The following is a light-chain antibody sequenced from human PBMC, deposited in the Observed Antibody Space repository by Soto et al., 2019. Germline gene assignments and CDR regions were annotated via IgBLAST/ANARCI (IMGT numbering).Light chain of an antibody. Sequence: DIQMTQSPSTLSGSVGDRVTITCRASQTISSWLAWYQQKPGKAPKLLIYDASNLETGVPSRFSGSGSGTDFTFTISSLQPEDIATYYCQQYDNLRLTFGGGTKVAIK. J-gene: IGKJ4*01. CDR1: QTISSW. CDR3: QQYDNLRLT. CDR2: DAS. V-gene: IGKV1-33*01.